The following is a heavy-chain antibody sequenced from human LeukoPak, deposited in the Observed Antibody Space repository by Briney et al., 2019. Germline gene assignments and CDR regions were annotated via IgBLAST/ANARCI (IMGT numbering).Heavy chain of an antibody. CDR2: INPSGGST. CDR3: ARDRYYDILTGYLQDAFDI. CDR1: GYTFTSYY. Sequence: ASVKVSCKASGYTFTSYYMHWVRQAPGQGLEWMGIINPSGGSTSNAQKFQGRVTMTSDTSTSTVYMELSSLRAEATAVYYCARDRYYDILTGYLQDAFDIWGQGTMVPVSS. J-gene: IGHJ3*02. D-gene: IGHD3-9*01. V-gene: IGHV1-46*01.